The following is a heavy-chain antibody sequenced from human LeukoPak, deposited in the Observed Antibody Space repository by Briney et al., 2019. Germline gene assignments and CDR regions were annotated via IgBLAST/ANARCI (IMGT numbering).Heavy chain of an antibody. CDR2: IYYSGST. V-gene: IGHV4-59*01. J-gene: IGHJ4*02. CDR3: ARGGGGTAYFDY. D-gene: IGHD2-21*02. CDR1: GGSISTYY. Sequence: PSETLSLTCTVSGGSISTYYWNWIRQPPRKGLEWIGNIYYSGSTKYNPSLTSRITISVDTSKNQFSLKLSSVTAADTAVYYCARGGGGTAYFDYWGQGTLVTVSS.